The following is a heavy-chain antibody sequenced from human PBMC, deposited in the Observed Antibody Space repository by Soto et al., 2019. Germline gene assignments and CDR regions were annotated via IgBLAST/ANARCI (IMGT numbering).Heavy chain of an antibody. CDR2: IYYSGST. Sequence: SETLSLTCTVSGGSISGYYWSWIRQPPGKGLEWIGYIYYSGSTNYNPSLKSRDTISVDTSKNQFSLKLSSVTAADTAVYYCARVARDGYNLERWGQGTLVTVSS. V-gene: IGHV4-59*01. CDR3: ARVARDGYNLER. J-gene: IGHJ4*02. D-gene: IGHD5-12*01. CDR1: GGSISGYY.